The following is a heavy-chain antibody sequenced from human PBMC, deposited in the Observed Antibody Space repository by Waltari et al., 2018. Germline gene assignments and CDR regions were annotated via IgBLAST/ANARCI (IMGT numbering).Heavy chain of an antibody. CDR3: AGGVRIFGVVRWFDP. D-gene: IGHD3-3*01. V-gene: IGHV1-69*10. CDR2: IVPILGIS. CDR1: GGPLNSDA. Sequence: QVQLWQSVAEVKKPWSCVPGGCKTSGGPLNSDAITWVRQAPGQSLEWMGGIVPILGISNHATKFQGRVTITADTSTGTVYMELSSLRSDDTAVYYCAGGVRIFGVVRWFDPWGQGTLVTVSS. J-gene: IGHJ5*02.